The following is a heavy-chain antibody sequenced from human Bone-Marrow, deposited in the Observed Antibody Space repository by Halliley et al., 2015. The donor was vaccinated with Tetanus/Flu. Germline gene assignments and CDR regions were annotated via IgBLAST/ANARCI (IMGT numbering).Heavy chain of an antibody. CDR2: GGGCAST. Sequence: GGGCASTYYADSVKGRFSISRDNSKNTLLLQLGSLRAEDTAVYYCAKGRGDRGYNYFYYGVDVWGQGSTFTVSS. D-gene: IGHD5-12*01. J-gene: IGHJ6*02. V-gene: IGHV3-23*01. CDR3: AKGRGDRGYNYFYYGVDV.